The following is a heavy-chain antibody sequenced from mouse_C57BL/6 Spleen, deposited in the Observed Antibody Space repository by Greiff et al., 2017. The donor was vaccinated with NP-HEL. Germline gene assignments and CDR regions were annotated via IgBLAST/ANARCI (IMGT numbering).Heavy chain of an antibody. J-gene: IGHJ4*01. CDR1: GYTFTSYW. CDR3: ARRGTYDYDNYAMDY. CDR2: IDPSDSYT. Sequence: QVQLQQPGAELVKPGASVKLSCKASGYTFTSYWMQWVKQRPGQGLEWIGEIDPSDSYTNYNQKFKGKATLTVDTSSSTAYMQLSSLTSEDSAVYYCARRGTYDYDNYAMDYWGQGTSVTVSS. D-gene: IGHD2-4*01. V-gene: IGHV1-50*01.